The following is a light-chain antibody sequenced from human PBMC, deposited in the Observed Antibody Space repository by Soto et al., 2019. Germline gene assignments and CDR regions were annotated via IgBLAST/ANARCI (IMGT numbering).Light chain of an antibody. CDR3: LQHSTYPLT. Sequence: DIQMTQFPSSLSASVGDRVTITCRASQGIRTDVGWYQQKPGKAPKRLIYAASSLQIGVPSRFSGSGSGTAFTLAISSLQPEDSATFYCLQHSTYPLTFGQGTKVEIK. J-gene: IGKJ1*01. CDR1: QGIRTD. V-gene: IGKV1-17*01. CDR2: AAS.